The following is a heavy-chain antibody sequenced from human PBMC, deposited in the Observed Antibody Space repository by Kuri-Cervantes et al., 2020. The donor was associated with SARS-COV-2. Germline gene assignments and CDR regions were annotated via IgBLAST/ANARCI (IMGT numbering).Heavy chain of an antibody. Sequence: TLSLTCAVYGESFSGYYWSWIRQSPGKGLEWIGEINHSGSTNYNPSLKSRVTISVDTSKNQFSLKLSSVTAADTAVYYCARTEFVEMATMALAYWGQGTLVTVSS. CDR3: ARTEFVEMATMALAY. J-gene: IGHJ4*02. V-gene: IGHV4-34*01. CDR1: GESFSGYY. D-gene: IGHD5-24*01. CDR2: INHSGST.